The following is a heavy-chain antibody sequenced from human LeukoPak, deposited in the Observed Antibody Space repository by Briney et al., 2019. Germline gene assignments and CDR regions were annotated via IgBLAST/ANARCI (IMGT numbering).Heavy chain of an antibody. CDR2: FSASGGNT. Sequence: GGSLRLSCAASGFTFSSYAMSWVRQAPGKGLEWVSTFSASGGNTYYADSVKGRFTISRDNAKNTLYLQMNSLKTEDTAVYYCTTDDESQHWAWGQGTLVTVSS. D-gene: IGHD3-3*02. CDR3: TTDDESQHWA. J-gene: IGHJ5*02. V-gene: IGHV3-23*01. CDR1: GFTFSSYA.